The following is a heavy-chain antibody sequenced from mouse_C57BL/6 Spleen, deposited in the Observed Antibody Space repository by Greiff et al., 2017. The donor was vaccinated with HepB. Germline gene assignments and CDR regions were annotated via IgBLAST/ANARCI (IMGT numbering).Heavy chain of an antibody. CDR3: ARVLRRYAMDY. CDR2: ISDGGSYT. D-gene: IGHD2-4*01. V-gene: IGHV5-4*03. J-gene: IGHJ4*01. CDR1: GFTFSSYA. Sequence: MLVESGGGLVKPGGSLKLSCAASGFTFSSYAMSWVRQTPEKRLEWVATISDGGSYTYYPDNVKGRFTISRDNAKNNLYLQMSHLKSEDTAMYYCARVLRRYAMDYWGQGTSVTVSS.